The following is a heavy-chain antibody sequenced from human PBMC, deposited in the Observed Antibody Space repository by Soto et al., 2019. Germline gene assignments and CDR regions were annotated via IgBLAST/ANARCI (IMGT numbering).Heavy chain of an antibody. V-gene: IGHV4-31*03. Sequence: PSETLSLTCTVSGGSISSGGYYWSWIRQHPEKGLEWIGYISYSGSTDYNPSLKSRVSISMDTSKNQFSLKLSSVTAADTAVYYCARGVWPYNCNHNRFSSWGQGTPVPVSS. CDR2: ISYSGST. D-gene: IGHD1-20*01. J-gene: IGHJ5*02. CDR1: GGSISSGGYY. CDR3: ARGVWPYNCNHNRFSS.